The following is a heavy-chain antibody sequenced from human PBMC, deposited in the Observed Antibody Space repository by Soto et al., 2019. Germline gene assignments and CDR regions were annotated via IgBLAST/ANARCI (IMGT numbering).Heavy chain of an antibody. V-gene: IGHV4-59*08. D-gene: IGHD6-13*01. CDR3: ARLVGSSWPSY. CDR2: ISHSGIA. J-gene: IGHJ4*02. Sequence: SETLSLTCTVSGGSISRYYWSWIRQPPGKGLEWIGYISHSGIANYNPSLKSRVIISVDTSKNQFSLNLSSVTATDAAVYYCARLVGSSWPSYWGQGTLVT. CDR1: GGSISRYY.